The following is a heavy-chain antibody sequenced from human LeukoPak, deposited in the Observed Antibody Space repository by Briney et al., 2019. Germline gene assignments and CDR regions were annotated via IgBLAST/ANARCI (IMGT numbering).Heavy chain of an antibody. Sequence: GESLKISCQGSGYTFSNYWIAWVRHMPGNGLEWMGIIYPGDSDTKYSPPFQGQVSISADKSFNTAYLQWRSVEASDTAIYYCARLGTPYYYYYMDVWGRGTTVTVSS. CDR3: ARLGTPYYYYYMDV. D-gene: IGHD1-1*01. V-gene: IGHV5-51*01. CDR1: GYTFSNYW. CDR2: IYPGDSDT. J-gene: IGHJ6*03.